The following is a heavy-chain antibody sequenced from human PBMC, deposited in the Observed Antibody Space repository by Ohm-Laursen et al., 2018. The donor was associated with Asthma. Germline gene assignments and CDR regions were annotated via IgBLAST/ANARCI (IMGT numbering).Heavy chain of an antibody. V-gene: IGHV1-69*13. J-gene: IGHJ4*02. CDR3: ARDPGGSYVDY. Sequence: ASVKVSCKASGGTFSSYAINWVRQAPGQGLEWMGGIIPIFGTANYAQKFQGRVTITADESTRTAYMELSSLRSEDAAVYYCARDPGGSYVDYWGQGTLVTVSS. CDR2: IIPIFGTA. CDR1: GGTFSSYA. D-gene: IGHD1-26*01.